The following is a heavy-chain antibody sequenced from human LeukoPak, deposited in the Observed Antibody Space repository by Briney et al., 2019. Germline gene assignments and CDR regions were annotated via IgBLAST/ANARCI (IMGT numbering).Heavy chain of an antibody. V-gene: IGHV3-21*01. CDR3: ARGEYCSSGACYTKAAFDI. J-gene: IGHJ3*02. D-gene: IGHD2-2*01. CDR1: GLTFSTYN. CDR2: ISSSRSYI. Sequence: GGSLRLSCAASGLTFSTYNVNWVRHAPGKGLEWVSSISSSRSYIYYADSVKGRFTISTDNAKNSLFLQMNSLRAEDTAVYYCARGEYCSSGACYTKAAFDIWGQGTMVTVSS.